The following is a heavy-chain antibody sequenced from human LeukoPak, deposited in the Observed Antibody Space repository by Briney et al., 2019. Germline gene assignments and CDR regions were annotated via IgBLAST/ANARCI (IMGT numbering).Heavy chain of an antibody. Sequence: PGGSLRLSCVASGFTFTSYAMSWVRQAPGQGLEWVSGITGSGDGTFYADSVKGRFTISRDNSKNTLYLQMNSLRAEDTAVYYCAKPTTGSYPYWYFDLWGRGTLVTVSS. CDR2: ITGSGDGT. CDR1: GFTFTSYA. CDR3: AKPTTGSYPYWYFDL. D-gene: IGHD1-26*01. J-gene: IGHJ2*01. V-gene: IGHV3-23*01.